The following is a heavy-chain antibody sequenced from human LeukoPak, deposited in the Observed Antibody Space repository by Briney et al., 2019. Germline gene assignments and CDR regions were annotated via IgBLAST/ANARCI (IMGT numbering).Heavy chain of an antibody. V-gene: IGHV1-69*05. CDR2: IIPIFGTA. D-gene: IGHD3-22*01. Sequence: GASVKVSCKASGGTFSSYAISWVRQAPGQGLEWMGGIIPIFGTASYAQKFQGRVTITTDESTSTAYMELSSLRSEDTAVYYCARGNPKVVVILDAFDIWGQGTMVTVSS. CDR3: ARGNPKVVVILDAFDI. J-gene: IGHJ3*02. CDR1: GGTFSSYA.